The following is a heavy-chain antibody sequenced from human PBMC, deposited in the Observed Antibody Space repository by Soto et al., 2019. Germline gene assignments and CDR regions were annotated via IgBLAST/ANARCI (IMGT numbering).Heavy chain of an antibody. J-gene: IGHJ3*02. Sequence: GRSLRLSCSASGFIFSPYGIHWVRQAPGKGLEWVALMRSDGSDKYYAESVTGRFTISRDNSKSTVYLQMNSLRAEDTALYFGARAPRMDHFDTWGKGTMVTVSS. V-gene: IGHV3-33*01. CDR3: ARAPRMDHFDT. CDR1: GFIFSPYG. CDR2: MRSDGSDK.